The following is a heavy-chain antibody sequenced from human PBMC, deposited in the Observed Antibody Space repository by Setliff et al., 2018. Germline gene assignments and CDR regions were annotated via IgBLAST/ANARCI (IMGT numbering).Heavy chain of an antibody. Sequence: SETLSLTCAVSGGSISSHYWSWIRQPPGKGLEWIGSIYYSGSTNYNPSLKSRVTISVDTSKNQLSLDLTSVTAADTGVYYCARGLVDERTAYPYAEYFQYWGDGTLVTVS. J-gene: IGHJ4*01. V-gene: IGHV4-59*11. CDR3: ARGLVDERTAYPYAEYFQY. CDR2: IYYSGST. D-gene: IGHD3-16*01. CDR1: GGSISSHY.